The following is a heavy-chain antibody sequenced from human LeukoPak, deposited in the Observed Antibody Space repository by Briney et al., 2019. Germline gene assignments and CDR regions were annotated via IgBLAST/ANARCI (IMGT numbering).Heavy chain of an antibody. Sequence: GGSLRLSCAASGFTFSSYEMNWVRQAPGKGLEWVSYISSSGSTVYYADSVKGRFTISRDNSKNSLYLQMNSLRAEDTAVYYCAELGITMIGGVWGKGTTVTISS. J-gene: IGHJ6*04. V-gene: IGHV3-48*03. CDR1: GFTFSSYE. D-gene: IGHD3-10*02. CDR3: AELGITMIGGV. CDR2: ISSSGSTV.